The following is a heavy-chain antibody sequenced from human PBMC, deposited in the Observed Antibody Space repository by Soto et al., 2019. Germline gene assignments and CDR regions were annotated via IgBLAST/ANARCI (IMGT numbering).Heavy chain of an antibody. CDR2: IIPIFTTT. CDR1: GGTFSNHA. V-gene: IGHV1-69*12. Sequence: QVHLVQSGAEVKKPGSSVKVSCKASGGTFSNHAINWVRQAPGQGLEWMGRIIPIFTTTNYAQKFQGRVTITADESTITAYMELSSLKHDDTAVYYCAREVAADGTFRGDVFDIWGQGTLVTVSS. D-gene: IGHD6-13*01. J-gene: IGHJ3*02. CDR3: AREVAADGTFRGDVFDI.